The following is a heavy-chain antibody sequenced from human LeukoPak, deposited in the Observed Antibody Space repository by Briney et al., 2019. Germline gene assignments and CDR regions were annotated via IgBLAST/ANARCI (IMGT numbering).Heavy chain of an antibody. CDR1: GGSISSGGYY. Sequence: PSETLSLTCTVSGGSISSGGYYWSWIRQPPGKGLEWIGYIYHSGSTYYNPSLKSRVTISVDRSKNQFSLKLSSVTAADTAVYYCARAVVPAAKRYFQHWGLGTLVTVSS. CDR3: ARAVVPAAKRYFQH. J-gene: IGHJ1*01. V-gene: IGHV4-30-2*01. D-gene: IGHD2-2*01. CDR2: IYHSGST.